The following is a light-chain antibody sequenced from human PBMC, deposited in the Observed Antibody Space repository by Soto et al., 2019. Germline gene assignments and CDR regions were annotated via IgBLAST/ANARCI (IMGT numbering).Light chain of an antibody. CDR1: QSVSSN. CDR3: QQYDNWPGT. CDR2: GAS. J-gene: IGKJ1*01. V-gene: IGKV3-15*01. Sequence: IVMTHSPATLSVSPLEMATLSLVARQSVSSNLAWYQQTPGQAPRLLMYGASTRAPGIPARFSGSGSGTEFTLTISSLQSEDFAVYYCQQYDNWPGTFGQGTKVDIK.